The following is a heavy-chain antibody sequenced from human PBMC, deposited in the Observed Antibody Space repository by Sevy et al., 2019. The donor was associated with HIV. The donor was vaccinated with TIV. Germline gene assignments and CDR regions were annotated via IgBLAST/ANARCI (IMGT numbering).Heavy chain of an antibody. CDR2: ISGSGGST. Sequence: GGSLRLSCAASGFTFSSYAMSWVRQAPGKGLEWVSAISGSGGSTYYADSVKGRFTISRDNSKNTLYLQMNSLRAEDTAVYYCAKVIMITFGGVVAGGWDYWGQGTLVTVSS. CDR3: AKVIMITFGGVVAGGWDY. J-gene: IGHJ4*02. V-gene: IGHV3-23*01. CDR1: GFTFSSYA. D-gene: IGHD3-16*02.